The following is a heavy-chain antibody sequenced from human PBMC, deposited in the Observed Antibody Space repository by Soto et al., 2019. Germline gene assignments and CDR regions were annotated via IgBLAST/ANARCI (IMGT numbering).Heavy chain of an antibody. Sequence: GGSLRLSCAASGFTFNIYAMTWVRQAPGKGLEWVSAISRYGDITYYADSMEGRFTISRDNSKNTLYLQMNSLRAEDTAVYYCAKDRYLDHDSRGYLFDNWGQGTLVTVSS. D-gene: IGHD3-22*01. CDR2: ISRYGDIT. CDR3: AKDRYLDHDSRGYLFDN. J-gene: IGHJ4*02. V-gene: IGHV3-23*01. CDR1: GFTFNIYA.